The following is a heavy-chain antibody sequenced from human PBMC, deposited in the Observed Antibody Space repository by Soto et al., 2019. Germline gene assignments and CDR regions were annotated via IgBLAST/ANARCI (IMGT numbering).Heavy chain of an antibody. CDR2: IIPIFGTA. Sequence: SVKVSWKASGGTFSSYAISWVRQAPGQGLEWMGGIIPIFGTANYAQKFQGRVTITADKSTSTAYMELSSLRSEDTAVYYCASERRELFYFDYWGQGTLVTVSS. CDR1: GGTFSSYA. J-gene: IGHJ4*02. V-gene: IGHV1-69*06. D-gene: IGHD1-26*01. CDR3: ASERRELFYFDY.